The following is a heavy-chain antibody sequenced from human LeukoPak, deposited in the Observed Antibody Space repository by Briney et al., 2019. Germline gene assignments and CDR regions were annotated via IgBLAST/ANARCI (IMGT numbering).Heavy chain of an antibody. CDR1: GFTFSSYA. CDR2: ISGSGGST. Sequence: PGRSLRLSCAASGFTFSSYAMSWVRQAPGKGLEWVSAISGSGGSTYYADSVKGRFTISRDNSKNTLYLQMNSLRAEDTAVYYCAKESYCSSTSCYPGDYWGQGTLVTVSS. J-gene: IGHJ4*02. D-gene: IGHD2-2*01. V-gene: IGHV3-23*01. CDR3: AKESYCSSTSCYPGDY.